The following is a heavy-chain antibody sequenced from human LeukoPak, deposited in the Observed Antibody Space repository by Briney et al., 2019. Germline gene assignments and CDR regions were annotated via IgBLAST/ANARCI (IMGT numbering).Heavy chain of an antibody. J-gene: IGHJ6*03. CDR1: GFTFSGSA. Sequence: PGGSLRLSCAASGFTFSGSAMHWVRQASGKGLEWVGRIRSKANSYATAYAASVKGRFTISRDDSMNTAYLQMNSLKTEDTAVYYCQGIAAYYYYMDVWGKGTTVTVSS. CDR3: QGIAAYYYYMDV. V-gene: IGHV3-73*01. CDR2: IRSKANSYAT. D-gene: IGHD6-13*01.